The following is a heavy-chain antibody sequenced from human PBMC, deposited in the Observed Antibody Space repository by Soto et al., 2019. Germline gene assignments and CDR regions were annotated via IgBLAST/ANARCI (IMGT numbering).Heavy chain of an antibody. CDR1: GFTFDDYA. CDR3: AKGRLGWNEGGSDY. D-gene: IGHD1-1*01. Sequence: GGSLRLSCAASGFTFDDYAMHWVRQAPGKGLEWVSGISWNSGSIGYADSVKGRFTISRDNAKNSLYLQMNSLRAEDTALYYCAKGRLGWNEGGSDYWGQGTLVTVSS. V-gene: IGHV3-9*01. CDR2: ISWNSGSI. J-gene: IGHJ4*02.